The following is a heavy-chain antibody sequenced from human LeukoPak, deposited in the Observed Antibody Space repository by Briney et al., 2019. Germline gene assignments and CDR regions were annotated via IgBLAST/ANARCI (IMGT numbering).Heavy chain of an antibody. D-gene: IGHD3-22*01. J-gene: IGHJ4*02. CDR1: GGSISSYY. CDR3: SSLLSSGLPKY. CDR2: IHYTGTT. V-gene: IGHV4-59*08. Sequence: PSETLSLTCTVPGGSISSYYWSWIRQSPGKGLEWIAYIHYTGTTNYNPSLKSRVTISLDASKNQFSLKLSSVTAADTAVYYCSSLLSSGLPKYWGQGALVTVSS.